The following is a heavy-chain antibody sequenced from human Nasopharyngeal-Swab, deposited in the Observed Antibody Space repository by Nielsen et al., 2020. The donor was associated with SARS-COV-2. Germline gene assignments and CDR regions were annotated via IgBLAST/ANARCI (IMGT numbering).Heavy chain of an antibody. J-gene: IGHJ4*02. CDR1: GFIFSASA. V-gene: IGHV3-73*01. CDR2: IGDKDHNYAT. CDR3: TTDFYFDC. Sequence: GESLKISCAASGFIFSASAIHWVRQASGKGLEWVGRIGDKDHNYATTYGASVQGRFTLSRDDSKNTAFLQMDSLKTEDTALYYCTTDFYFDCWGQGTLVTVSS.